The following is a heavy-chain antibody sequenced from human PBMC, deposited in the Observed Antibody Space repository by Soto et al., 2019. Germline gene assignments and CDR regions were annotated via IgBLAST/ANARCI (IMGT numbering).Heavy chain of an antibody. V-gene: IGHV3-30*18. CDR3: AKDLLRPNYSYYSMDV. CDR1: GFTFSSYG. CDR2: ISYDGSNK. Sequence: GGSLRLSCAASGFTFSSYGMHWVRQAPGKGLEWVAVISYDGSNKYYADSVKGRFTISIDNSKNTLYLQMNSHIAEDAAVYYCAKDLLRPNYSYYSMDVWGNGTSVTVSS. J-gene: IGHJ6*03.